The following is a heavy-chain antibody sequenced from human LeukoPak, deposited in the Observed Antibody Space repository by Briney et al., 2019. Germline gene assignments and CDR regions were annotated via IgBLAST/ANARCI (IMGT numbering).Heavy chain of an antibody. CDR3: ARGGCGGDCPYYYYGMDV. D-gene: IGHD2-21*02. J-gene: IGHJ6*02. Sequence: PGGSLRLSCAASGFTFSSYDMHWVRQATGKGLEWVSAIGTAGDTYYPGSVKGRFTISRENAKNSLYLQMNSLRAGDTAVYYCARGGCGGDCPYYYYGMDVWGQGTTVTVSS. V-gene: IGHV3-13*01. CDR2: IGTAGDT. CDR1: GFTFSSYD.